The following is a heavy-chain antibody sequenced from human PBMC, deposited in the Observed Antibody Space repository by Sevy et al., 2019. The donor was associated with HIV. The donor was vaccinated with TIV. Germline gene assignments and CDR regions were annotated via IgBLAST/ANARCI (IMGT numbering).Heavy chain of an antibody. J-gene: IGHJ5*02. Sequence: ASVKVSCKASGYTFTGYYMHWVRQAPGQGLEWMGWINPNSGGTNYAQKFQGRVTMTRDTSISTAYMELSRLRSDDTAMYYCARDRARSSSWALYRFDPWGQGTLVTVSS. D-gene: IGHD6-13*01. CDR2: INPNSGGT. CDR3: ARDRARSSSWALYRFDP. CDR1: GYTFTGYY. V-gene: IGHV1-2*02.